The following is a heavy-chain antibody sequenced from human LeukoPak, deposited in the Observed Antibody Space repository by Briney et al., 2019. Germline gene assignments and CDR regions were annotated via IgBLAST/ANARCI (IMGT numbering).Heavy chain of an antibody. CDR1: GGSITSSIDY. CDR2: IYYSTST. CDR3: ARHQCSGTRCYNFYFYGMDV. D-gene: IGHD2-2*02. V-gene: IGHV4-39*01. Sequence: SETLSLTCTVSGGSITSSIDYGGWVRKPPGKGLEWIATIYYSTSTQYNPSLKSRVTMSVDTSKNQFSLKLSSMTAADTAVYYCARHQCSGTRCYNFYFYGMDVWGQGTTVTVSS. J-gene: IGHJ6*02.